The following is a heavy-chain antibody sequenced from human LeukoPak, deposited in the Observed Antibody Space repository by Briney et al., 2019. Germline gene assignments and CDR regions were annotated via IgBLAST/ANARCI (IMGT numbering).Heavy chain of an antibody. Sequence: SETLSLTCTVSGGSISSYYWSWIRQPPGKGLEWIGYIFYSGSTNYNPSLKSRVTISLDTSKNQFSLNLSSVTAADTAVYYCARGVPYYYDSSGYDVNRFDPWGQGTLVTVSS. V-gene: IGHV4-59*08. CDR3: ARGVPYYYDSSGYDVNRFDP. CDR1: GGSISSYY. J-gene: IGHJ5*02. CDR2: IFYSGST. D-gene: IGHD3-22*01.